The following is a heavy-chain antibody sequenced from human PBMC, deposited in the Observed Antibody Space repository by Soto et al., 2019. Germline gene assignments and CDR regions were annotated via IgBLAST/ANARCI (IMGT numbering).Heavy chain of an antibody. J-gene: IGHJ6*02. Sequence: GGSLRLSCAASGFTFTSYDMHWVRQAPGKGLEWMALILHDGSAEYYADSVKGRFTISRDNSKNTLYLQMNSLRAEDTAVYYCARSPPSISSPTYYGMDVWGQGTTVTVSS. CDR3: ARSPPSISSPTYYGMDV. V-gene: IGHV3-30*03. CDR1: GFTFTSYD. CDR2: ILHDGSAE. D-gene: IGHD6-6*01.